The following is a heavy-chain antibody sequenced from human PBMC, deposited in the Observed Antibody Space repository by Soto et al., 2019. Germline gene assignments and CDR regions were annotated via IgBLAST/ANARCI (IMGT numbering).Heavy chain of an antibody. CDR2: IYYSGST. V-gene: IGHV4-31*03. CDR1: GGSISSGGYY. CDR3: AREHRYKSWFDP. D-gene: IGHD1-1*01. Sequence: SETMSLTCTVAGGSISSGGYYWSWIRQHPGKGLEWIGYIYYSGSTYYNPSLKSRVTISVDTSKNQFSLKLSSVTAADTAVYYCAREHRYKSWFDPWGQGTLVTVSS. J-gene: IGHJ5*02.